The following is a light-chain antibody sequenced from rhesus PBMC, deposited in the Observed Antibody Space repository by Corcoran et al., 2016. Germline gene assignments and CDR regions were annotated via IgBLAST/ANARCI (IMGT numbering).Light chain of an antibody. CDR3: QQHHTSPIS. Sequence: DIVMTQSPDSLAVSLGQMVTINCKSSQSHLYRLNNKNYLAWFQQKPGQVPKLLISWASTRASGVPNRFSGSGSGTDFSLTLSGLQAEDLAVYYCQQHHTSPISFGGGTKVELK. V-gene: IGKV4-1*01. J-gene: IGKJ4*01. CDR1: QSHLYRLNNKNY. CDR2: WAS.